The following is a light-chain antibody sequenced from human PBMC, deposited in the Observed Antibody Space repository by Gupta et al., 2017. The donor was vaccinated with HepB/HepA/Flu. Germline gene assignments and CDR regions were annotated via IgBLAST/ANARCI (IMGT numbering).Light chain of an antibody. V-gene: IGLV5-45*02. CDR1: SGINVGTYS. CDR3: LIWHSSAWV. CDR2: YKSDSDK. J-gene: IGLJ3*02. Sequence: QAVLTQPSSLSASPGASASLTCTLRSGINVGTYSIYWYQPKPGSPPQYLLRYKSDSDKQQGSGVPIRCSGSKEASSNAGILLISGLQSEDETDYYCLIWHSSAWVFGGGTKLTVL.